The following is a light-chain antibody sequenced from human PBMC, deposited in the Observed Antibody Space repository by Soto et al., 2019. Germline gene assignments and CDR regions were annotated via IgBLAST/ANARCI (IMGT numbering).Light chain of an antibody. V-gene: IGLV2-8*01. CDR2: DVT. J-gene: IGLJ2*01. CDR1: SSDVGGYNY. CDR3: SSYAGNHNVL. Sequence: QSALTQPPSASGSPGQSGTISCTGTSSDVGGYNYVSWYQQHPGKAPKLMIYDVTKRPSGVPDRFSGSKSGNTASLTVSGLQAEDEADYYCSSYAGNHNVLFGGGTKVTVL.